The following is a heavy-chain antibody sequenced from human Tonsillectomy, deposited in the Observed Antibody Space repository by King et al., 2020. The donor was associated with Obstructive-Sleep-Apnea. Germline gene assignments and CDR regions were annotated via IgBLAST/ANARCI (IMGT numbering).Heavy chain of an antibody. CDR3: ARVPFYYDSSGYDY. D-gene: IGHD3-22*01. J-gene: IGHJ4*02. CDR2: ISYDGNNK. CDR1: GFTFSNYT. Sequence: VQLVQSGGGVVQPGRSLRLSCAASGFTFSNYTMHCVRQAPGKGLEWVAFISYDGNNKYSSDSVKDRFTISRDNSKNTLFLQMNSLRAEDTAVYYCARVPFYYDSSGYDYWGQGTLVTVSS. V-gene: IGHV3-30-3*01.